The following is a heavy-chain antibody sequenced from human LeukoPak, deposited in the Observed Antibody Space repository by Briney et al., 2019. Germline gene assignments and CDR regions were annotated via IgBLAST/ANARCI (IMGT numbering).Heavy chain of an antibody. CDR1: GFTFSSYA. J-gene: IGHJ6*02. CDR3: ANLRDYYYYGMDV. Sequence: PGGSLRLSCAASGFTFSSYAMSWVRQAPGEGLEWVSAISGSGGSTYYADSVKGRFTISRDNSKNTLYLQMNSLRAEDTAVYYCANLRDYYYYGMDVWGQGTTVTVSS. CDR2: ISGSGGST. D-gene: IGHD3-16*01. V-gene: IGHV3-23*01.